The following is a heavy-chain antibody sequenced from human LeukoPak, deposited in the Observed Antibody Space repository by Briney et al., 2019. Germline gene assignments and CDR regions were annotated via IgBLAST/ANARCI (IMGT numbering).Heavy chain of an antibody. D-gene: IGHD3-3*01. CDR2: IIPIFGTA. J-gene: IGHJ4*02. V-gene: IGHV1-69*13. CDR3: ARGTVHTIFGVVIKGDYFDY. Sequence: SVKVSCKASGGTFSSYAISWVRQAPGQGLEWMGRIIPIFGTANYAQKFQGRVTITADESTSTAYMELSSLRSEDTAVYYCARGTVHTIFGVVIKGDYFDYWGQGTLVTVSS. CDR1: GGTFSSYA.